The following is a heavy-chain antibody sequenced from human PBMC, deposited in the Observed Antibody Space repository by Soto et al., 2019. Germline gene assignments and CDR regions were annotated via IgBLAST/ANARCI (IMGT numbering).Heavy chain of an antibody. CDR2: ISWNSGMI. J-gene: IGHJ5*02. D-gene: IGHD5-12*01. CDR3: AKDVATTS. Sequence: GGSLRLSCAPSGFTFDDYAMHWVRQAPGKGLEWVSGISWNSGMIDYADSVKGRFTISRDNAKKSLYLQMNSLRAEDTAVYYCAKDVATTSWGQGTLVTVSS. V-gene: IGHV3-9*01. CDR1: GFTFDDYA.